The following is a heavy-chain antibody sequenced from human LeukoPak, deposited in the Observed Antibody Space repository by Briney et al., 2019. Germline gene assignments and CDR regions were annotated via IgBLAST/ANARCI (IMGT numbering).Heavy chain of an antibody. V-gene: IGHV1-2*06. CDR1: GYTFTGYY. D-gene: IGHD5-24*01. J-gene: IGHJ4*02. Sequence: ASVKVSCKASGYTFTGYYMHWVRQAPGQGLEWMGRINPNSGGTNYAQKFQGRVTMTRHTSISTAYMELSRLRSDDTAVYYCARVVRDGYKTYYFDYWGQGTLVTVSS. CDR2: INPNSGGT. CDR3: ARVVRDGYKTYYFDY.